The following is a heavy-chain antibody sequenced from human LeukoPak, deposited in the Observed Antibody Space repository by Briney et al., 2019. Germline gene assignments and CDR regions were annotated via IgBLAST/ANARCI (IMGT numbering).Heavy chain of an antibody. CDR2: IKQDGSEE. D-gene: IGHD6-6*01. CDR1: GFTFSSYW. V-gene: IGHV3-7*05. CDR3: ARDPYSSTWSYGMDV. Sequence: GGSLRLSCAASGFTFSSYWMSWVRQAPGKGLEWVANIKQDGSEEVYVDSVKGRFTIPRDNAKNSLFLQMNTLRAEDTAVYYCARDPYSSTWSYGMDVWGQGTTVTVSS. J-gene: IGHJ6*02.